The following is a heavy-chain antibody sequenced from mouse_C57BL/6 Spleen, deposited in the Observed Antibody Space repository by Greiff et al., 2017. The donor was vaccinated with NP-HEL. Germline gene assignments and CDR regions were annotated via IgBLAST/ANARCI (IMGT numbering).Heavy chain of an antibody. CDR2: IAPNSGGT. J-gene: IGHJ3*01. CDR3: ARTGYYAFAY. V-gene: IGHV1-72*01. D-gene: IGHD2-3*01. Sequence: QVQLQQPGAELVKPGASVKLSCKASGYTFTSYWMHWVKQRPGRGLEWIGRIAPNSGGTKYNEKFKSKATLTVDKPSSTAYMQLSSLTSEDSAVYYCARTGYYAFAYWGQGTLVTVSA. CDR1: GYTFTSYW.